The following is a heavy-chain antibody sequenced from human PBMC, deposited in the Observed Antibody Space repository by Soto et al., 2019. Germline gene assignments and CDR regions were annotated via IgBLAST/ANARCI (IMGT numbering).Heavy chain of an antibody. CDR2: ISSDGTIT. CDR1: GFTFSTYW. Sequence: EVQLVESGGGLVQPGGSLRLSCVASGFTFSTYWMHWVRQAPGKGLVWVSRISSDGTITNYADSVEGRFTISRDNARNTLYLQVNSLRAEDTAVDYCARDYWAQVDLWGQGTLVTVSS. V-gene: IGHV3-74*01. CDR3: ARDYWAQVDL. D-gene: IGHD2-8*02. J-gene: IGHJ5*02.